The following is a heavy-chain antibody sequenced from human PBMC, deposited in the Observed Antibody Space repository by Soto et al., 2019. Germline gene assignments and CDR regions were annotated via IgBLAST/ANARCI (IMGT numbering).Heavy chain of an antibody. CDR3: ARDTVEDIVVVPAAMSLYYYYGMDV. Sequence: GGSLRLSCAASGFTFSSYWMHWVRQAPGKGLVWVSRINSDGSSTSYADSVKGRFTISRDNAKNTLYLQMNSLRAEDTAVYYCARDTVEDIVVVPAAMSLYYYYGMDVWGQGTTVTVSS. D-gene: IGHD2-2*01. CDR2: INSDGSST. CDR1: GFTFSSYW. J-gene: IGHJ6*02. V-gene: IGHV3-74*01.